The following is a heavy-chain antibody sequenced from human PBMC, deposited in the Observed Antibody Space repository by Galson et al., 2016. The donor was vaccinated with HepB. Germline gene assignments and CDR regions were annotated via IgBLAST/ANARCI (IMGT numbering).Heavy chain of an antibody. V-gene: IGHV4-4*09. J-gene: IGHJ4*02. D-gene: IGHD6-6*01. CDR1: GASITSYY. CDR3: AARGHSNSWPSCDY. Sequence: SETLSLTCNVSGASITSYYWSWIRQPPGKGLEWIGYIHHTGITSNNPSLKSRVPISLDKAKNQVSLILTSVTAADTAVYYCAARGHSNSWPSCDYWGQGALVIVSS. CDR2: IHHTGIT.